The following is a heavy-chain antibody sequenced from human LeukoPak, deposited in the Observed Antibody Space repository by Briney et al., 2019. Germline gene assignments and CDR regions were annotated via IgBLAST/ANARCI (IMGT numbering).Heavy chain of an antibody. CDR1: GFTFSSYG. V-gene: IGHV3-33*01. Sequence: GSLRLSCAASGFTFSSYGMHWVRQAPGKGLEWVAVIWYDGSNKYYADSVKGRFTISRDNSKNTLYLQMNSLRAEDTAVYYCARDWRQWLVTYYFDYWGQGTLVTVSS. CDR3: ARDWRQWLVTYYFDY. CDR2: IWYDGSNK. J-gene: IGHJ4*02. D-gene: IGHD6-19*01.